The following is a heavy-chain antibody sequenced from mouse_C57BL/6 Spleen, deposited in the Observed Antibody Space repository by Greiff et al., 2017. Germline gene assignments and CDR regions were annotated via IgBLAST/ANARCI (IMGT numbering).Heavy chain of an antibody. Sequence: EVQLVESGGGLVKPGGSLKLSCAASGFTFSDYGMHWVRQAPEKGLEWVAYISSGSSTIYYADTVKGRFTISRDNAKNTLFLQMTSLRSEDTAMYYCASYYGTRRNWFAYWGQGTLVTVSA. CDR2: ISSGSSTI. V-gene: IGHV5-17*01. CDR1: GFTFSDYG. D-gene: IGHD1-1*01. CDR3: ASYYGTRRNWFAY. J-gene: IGHJ3*01.